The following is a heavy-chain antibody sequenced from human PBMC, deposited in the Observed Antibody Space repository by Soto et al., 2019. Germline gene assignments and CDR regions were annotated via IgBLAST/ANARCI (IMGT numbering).Heavy chain of an antibody. D-gene: IGHD6-6*01. CDR1: GGSISSSSYY. CDR3: ARQGNIAARPSWFDP. CDR2: IYYSGST. Sequence: SETLSLTCPVSGGSISSSSYYWGWIRQPPGKGLEWIGSIYYSGSTYYNPSLKSRVTISVDTSKNQFSLKLSSVTAADTAVYYCARQGNIAARPSWFDPWGQGTLVTVSS. V-gene: IGHV4-39*01. J-gene: IGHJ5*02.